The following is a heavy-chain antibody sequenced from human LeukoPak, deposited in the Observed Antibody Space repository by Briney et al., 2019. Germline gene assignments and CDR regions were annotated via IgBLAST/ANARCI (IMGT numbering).Heavy chain of an antibody. CDR3: VRGPHGAQIY. CDR2: IYYSGST. V-gene: IGHV4-59*01. D-gene: IGHD4-17*01. J-gene: IGHJ4*02. CDR1: VGSLSSYY. Sequence: SETLSLTCTVSVGSLSSYYWSWIRQPPGKGLEWVGYIYYSGSTNYNPSLKSRVTISVDTSKHQFSLKLSSVTAADTAVYYCVRGPHGAQIYWGQGSLVTVSP.